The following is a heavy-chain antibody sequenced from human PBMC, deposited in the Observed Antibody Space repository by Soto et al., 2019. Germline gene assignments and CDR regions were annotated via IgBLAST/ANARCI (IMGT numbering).Heavy chain of an antibody. CDR2: IYPRDSET. CDR3: ARKVRIDGPGDS. J-gene: IGHJ4*02. CDR1: GYNFPNYW. Sequence: PGESLKISCNASGYNFPNYWIAWVRQMPGQGLEWMGIIYPRDSETRFSPSIQGQVTISADKSTNTAYLQWSRLRASDTDMYYCARKVRIDGPGDSWGQGTLVTVSS. D-gene: IGHD2-2*01. V-gene: IGHV5-51*01.